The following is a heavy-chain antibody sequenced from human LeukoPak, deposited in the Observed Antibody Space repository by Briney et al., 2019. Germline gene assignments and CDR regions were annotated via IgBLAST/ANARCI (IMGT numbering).Heavy chain of an antibody. CDR3: AGDRKSGNFLGEFDH. V-gene: IGHV3-33*01. D-gene: IGHD1-26*01. CDR1: GFTFASYD. J-gene: IGHJ5*02. Sequence: GGFLRLSCAASGFTFASYDMHWVRQAPGKGLEWVALIWYDGSNRYYVDSVRGRFTISRDNSKNTLYLQMTSLRAEDTAIYYCAGDRKSGNFLGEFDHWGQGTLVTVSS. CDR2: IWYDGSNR.